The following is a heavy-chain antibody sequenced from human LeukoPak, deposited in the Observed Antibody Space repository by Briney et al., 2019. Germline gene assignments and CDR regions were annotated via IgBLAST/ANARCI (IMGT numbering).Heavy chain of an antibody. D-gene: IGHD1-26*01. CDR2: ISGSGVTT. J-gene: IGHJ1*01. V-gene: IGHV3-23*01. CDR3: AKRVVVGATSPYSDFQD. CDR1: GFTVSDNN. Sequence: GGSLRLSCAASGFTVSDNNMIWVRQAPGRGLEWVSAISGSGVTTHYAGSVKGRFSISRDNSKNTLYLQMDSLRAEDTALYYCAKRVVVGATSPYSDFQDWGQGTLVTVSS.